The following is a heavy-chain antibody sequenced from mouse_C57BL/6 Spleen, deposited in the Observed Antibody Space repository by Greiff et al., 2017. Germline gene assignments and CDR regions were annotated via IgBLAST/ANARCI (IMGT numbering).Heavy chain of an antibody. J-gene: IGHJ1*03. CDR1: GFTFSDYY. Sequence: EVKLMESEGGLVQPGSSMKLSCTASGFTFSDYYMAWVRQVPEKGLEWVANINYDGSSTYYLDSLKSRFIISRDNAKNILYLQMSSLKSEDTATYYCARGRITTVVDWYFDVWGTGTTVTVSS. D-gene: IGHD1-1*01. CDR3: ARGRITTVVDWYFDV. V-gene: IGHV5-16*01. CDR2: INYDGSST.